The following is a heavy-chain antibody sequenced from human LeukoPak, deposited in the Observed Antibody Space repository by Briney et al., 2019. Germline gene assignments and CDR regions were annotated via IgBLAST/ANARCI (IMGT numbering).Heavy chain of an antibody. D-gene: IGHD3-3*01. CDR2: ISSSSSYI. CDR3: ARVGSDFWSGYHFDY. J-gene: IGHJ4*02. Sequence: GRSLRLSCAASGFTFSSYSMSWVRQAPGKGLEWVSSISSSSSYIYYADSVKGRFTISRDNAKNSLYLQMNSLRAEDTAVYYCARVGSDFWSGYHFDYWGQGTLVTVSS. V-gene: IGHV3-21*01. CDR1: GFTFSSYS.